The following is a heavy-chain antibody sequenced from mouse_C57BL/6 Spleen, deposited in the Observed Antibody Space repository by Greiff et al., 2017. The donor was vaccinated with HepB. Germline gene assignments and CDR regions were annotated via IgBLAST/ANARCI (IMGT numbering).Heavy chain of an antibody. CDR3: AGFDDGDY. CDR2: IYPGDGDT. D-gene: IGHD2-12*01. J-gene: IGHJ2*01. CDR1: GYAFSSSW. Sequence: VQLQQSGPELVKPGASVKISCKASGYAFSSSWMNWVKQRPGKGLEWIGRIYPGDGDTNYNGKFKGKATLTADKSSSTAYMQLSSLTSEDSAVYFCAGFDDGDYWGQGTTLTVSS. V-gene: IGHV1-82*01.